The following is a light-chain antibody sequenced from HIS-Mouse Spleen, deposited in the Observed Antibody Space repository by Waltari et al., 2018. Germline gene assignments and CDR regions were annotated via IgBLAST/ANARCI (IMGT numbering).Light chain of an antibody. Sequence: QSVLTQPPSPSGPPGQRVTISFSGSSANIGSKTVNRYQQLPGTAPKLLIYSNNQRPSGVPDRFSGSKSGTSASLAISGLQSEDEADYYCAAWDDSLNGWVFGGGTKLTVL. CDR3: AAWDDSLNGWV. J-gene: IGLJ3*02. CDR1: SANIGSKT. CDR2: SNN. V-gene: IGLV1-44*01.